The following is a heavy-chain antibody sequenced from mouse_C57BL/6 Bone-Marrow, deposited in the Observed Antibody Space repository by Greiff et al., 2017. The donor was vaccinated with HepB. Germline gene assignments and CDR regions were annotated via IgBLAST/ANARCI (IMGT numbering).Heavy chain of an antibody. D-gene: IGHD2-1*01. J-gene: IGHJ2*01. CDR1: GFTFSSYT. V-gene: IGHV5-9*01. Sequence: EVQVVESGGGLVKPGGSLKLSCAASGFTFSSYTMSWVRQTPEKRLEWVATISGGGGNTYYPDSVKGRFTISRDNAKNTLYLQMSSLRSEDTALYYCARECRGNYNYWGQGTTLTVSS. CDR3: ARECRGNYNY. CDR2: ISGGGGNT.